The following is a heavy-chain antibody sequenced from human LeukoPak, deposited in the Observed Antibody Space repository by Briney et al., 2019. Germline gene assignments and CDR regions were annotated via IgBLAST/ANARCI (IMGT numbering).Heavy chain of an antibody. CDR1: GLTFSFYS. Sequence: GGSLRLSCAASGLTFSFYSMNWVRQAPGKGLEWVSYISSFSGTINYAESVKGRFTISRDNAKNSLYLQMNSLRAEDTAVYYCARVPGYSYGSDFDYWGQGTLVTVSS. V-gene: IGHV3-48*01. CDR3: ARVPGYSYGSDFDY. J-gene: IGHJ4*02. CDR2: ISSFSGTI. D-gene: IGHD5-18*01.